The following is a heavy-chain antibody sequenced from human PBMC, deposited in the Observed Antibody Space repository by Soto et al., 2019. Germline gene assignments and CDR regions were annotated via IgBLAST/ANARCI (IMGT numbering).Heavy chain of an antibody. V-gene: IGHV4-59*01. CDR2: IYYSGST. J-gene: IGHJ5*02. CDR3: AREAGVRYPFDP. Sequence: QVQLQESGPGLVKPSETLSLTYTVSGGSISSYYWSWIRQPPGKGLEWIGFIYYSGSTNYNPSLKSRVTISVDTSKNQFSLRLSSVTAADTAMYYCAREAGVRYPFDPWGQGTLVTVSS. CDR1: GGSISSYY. D-gene: IGHD3-9*01.